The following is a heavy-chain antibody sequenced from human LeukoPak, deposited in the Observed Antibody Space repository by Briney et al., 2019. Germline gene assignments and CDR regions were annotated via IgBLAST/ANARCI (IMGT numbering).Heavy chain of an antibody. J-gene: IGHJ3*02. CDR2: IYTSGST. Sequence: PSETLSLTCTVSGGSISSGSYYWSWIRQPAGKGLEWIGRIYTSGSTSYNPSLKSRVTISVDTSKNQFSLKLSSVTAADTAVYYCASYYDSSGFDIWGQGTMVTVSS. CDR3: ASYYDSSGFDI. CDR1: GGSISSGSYY. V-gene: IGHV4-61*02. D-gene: IGHD3-22*01.